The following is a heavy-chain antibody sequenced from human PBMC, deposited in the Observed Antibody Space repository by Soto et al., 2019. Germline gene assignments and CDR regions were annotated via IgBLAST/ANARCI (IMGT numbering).Heavy chain of an antibody. CDR1: GFTFRSYA. CDR2: ISGSGGST. J-gene: IGHJ4*02. D-gene: IGHD3-22*01. V-gene: IGHV3-23*01. Sequence: WGSLRLSCAASGFTFRSYAMSWVRQAPGKGLEWVSAISGSGGSTYYADSVKGRFTISRDNSKNTLYLQMNSLRAEDTAVYYCAKDYLYYYDSSGLFDYRGQGTLVTVSS. CDR3: AKDYLYYYDSSGLFDY.